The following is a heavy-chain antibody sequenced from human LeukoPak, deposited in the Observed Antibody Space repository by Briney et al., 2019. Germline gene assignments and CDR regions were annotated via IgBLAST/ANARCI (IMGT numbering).Heavy chain of an antibody. Sequence: PGGSLRLSCAAFGFTFSTHWMRWVRQAPGKGLEWVASIKEEGSEKSYVDSVKGRFTISRDNAKNSVYLQMNSLRAEDTAVYYCARESGYSYGTGYWSQGNLVTVSS. V-gene: IGHV3-7*01. CDR1: GFTFSTHW. CDR2: IKEEGSEK. J-gene: IGHJ4*02. D-gene: IGHD5-18*01. CDR3: ARESGYSYGTGY.